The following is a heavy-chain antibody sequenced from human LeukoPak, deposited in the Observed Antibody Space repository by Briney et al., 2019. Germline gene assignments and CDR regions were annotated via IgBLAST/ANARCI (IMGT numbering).Heavy chain of an antibody. J-gene: IGHJ3*02. Sequence: SETLSLTCTVSGGSISSYYWSWIRQHARKGLEWIGRIYTSGSTNYNPSLKSRVTMSVDTSKNQFSLKLSSVTAADTAVYYGARGRFLSAFDIWGQGTMVTVSS. V-gene: IGHV4-4*07. CDR2: IYTSGST. D-gene: IGHD3-3*01. CDR1: GGSISSYY. CDR3: ARGRFLSAFDI.